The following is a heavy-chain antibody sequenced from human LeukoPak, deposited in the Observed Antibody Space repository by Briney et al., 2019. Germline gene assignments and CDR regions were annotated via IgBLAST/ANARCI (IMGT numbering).Heavy chain of an antibody. V-gene: IGHV3-43*02. CDR3: ASHCSGGSCYYGDAFDI. CDR2: ISGDGGST. D-gene: IGHD2-15*01. J-gene: IGHJ3*02. Sequence: PGGSLRLSCAASGFTFDDYAMHWVRQAPGRGLEWVSLISGDGGSTYYADSVKGRFTISRDNSKNSLYLQMNSLRTEDTALYYCASHCSGGSCYYGDAFDIRGQGTMVTVSS. CDR1: GFTFDDYA.